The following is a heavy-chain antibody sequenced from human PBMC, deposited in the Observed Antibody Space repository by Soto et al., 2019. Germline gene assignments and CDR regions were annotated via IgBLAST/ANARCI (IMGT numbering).Heavy chain of an antibody. CDR3: AIALASPPQSRPPSIAVAGACDY. J-gene: IGHJ4*02. Sequence: QVQLVESGGGVVQPGRSLRLSCAASGFTFSSYAMHWVRQAPGKGLEWVAVISYDGSNKYYADSVKGRFTISRDNSKNTLYLQMNSLRAEDTAVYYCAIALASPPQSRPPSIAVAGACDYWGQGTLVTVSS. D-gene: IGHD6-19*01. V-gene: IGHV3-30-3*01. CDR1: GFTFSSYA. CDR2: ISYDGSNK.